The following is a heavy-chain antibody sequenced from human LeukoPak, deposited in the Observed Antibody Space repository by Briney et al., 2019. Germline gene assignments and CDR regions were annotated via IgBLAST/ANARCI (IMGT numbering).Heavy chain of an antibody. CDR3: AKDTYYDSSGQDY. CDR2: ISGSGGST. CDR1: GFTFSSSS. V-gene: IGHV3-23*01. J-gene: IGHJ4*02. Sequence: GGSLRLSCAGSGFTFSSSSMNWVRQAPGKGLEWVSAISGSGGSTYYADSVKGRFTISRDNSKNTLYLQMNSLRAEDTAVYYCAKDTYYDSSGQDYWGQGTLVTVSS. D-gene: IGHD3-22*01.